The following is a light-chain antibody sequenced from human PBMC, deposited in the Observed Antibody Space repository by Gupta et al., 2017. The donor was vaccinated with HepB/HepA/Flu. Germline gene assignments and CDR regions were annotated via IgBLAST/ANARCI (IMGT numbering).Light chain of an antibody. Sequence: QSALTQPASVSGSPGQSITIPCTVSSADMGGFNSVSWYQQYPGRAPKLLIYDVTNRPSGVPYRFSGSKSGNTASLTISGLQPEDDADYYCSSFKIGRTLVVFGGGTKVTVL. V-gene: IGLV2-14*03. CDR1: SADMGGFNS. CDR3: SSFKIGRTLVV. J-gene: IGLJ2*01. CDR2: DVT.